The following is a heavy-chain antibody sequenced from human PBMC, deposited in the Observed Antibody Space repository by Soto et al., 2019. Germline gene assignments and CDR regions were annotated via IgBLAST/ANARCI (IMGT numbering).Heavy chain of an antibody. Sequence: TLSLTCPVSGGSISSGGYYWSWIRQHPGKGLEWIGYIYYSGSTYYNPSLKSRVTISVDTSKNQFSLKLSSVTAADTAVYYCAGDNSGYYYFDCWGQGTLVTVSS. D-gene: IGHD3-22*01. CDR3: AGDNSGYYYFDC. CDR1: GGSISSGGYY. J-gene: IGHJ4*02. CDR2: IYYSGST. V-gene: IGHV4-31*03.